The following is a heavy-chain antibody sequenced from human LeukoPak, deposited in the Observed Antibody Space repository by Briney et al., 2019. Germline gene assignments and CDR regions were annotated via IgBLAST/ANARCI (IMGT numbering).Heavy chain of an antibody. CDR3: ARALLAAAGTNDY. CDR1: GYTFTNYG. CDR2: INPNSGGT. Sequence: ASVKVSCKAYGYTFTNYGISWVRQVPGQGLEWMGWINPNSGGTNYAQKFQGRVTMTRDTSISTAYMELSRLRSDDTAVYYCARALLAAAGTNDYWGQGTLVTVSS. D-gene: IGHD6-13*01. V-gene: IGHV1-2*02. J-gene: IGHJ4*02.